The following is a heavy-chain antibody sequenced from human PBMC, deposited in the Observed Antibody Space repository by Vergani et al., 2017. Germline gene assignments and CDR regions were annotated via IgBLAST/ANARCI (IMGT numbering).Heavy chain of an antibody. CDR2: ISWNSGSI. V-gene: IGHV3-9*01. Sequence: EVQLVESGGGLVQPGRSLRLSCAASGFTFDDYAMHWVRQAPGKGLEWVSGISWNSGSIGYADSVKGRFTISRDNAKNSLYLQINSLRAEDTALYYCAKWTGSSIAWGQGTLVTVSS. CDR1: GFTFDDYA. J-gene: IGHJ5*02. D-gene: IGHD3/OR15-3a*01. CDR3: AKWTGSSIA.